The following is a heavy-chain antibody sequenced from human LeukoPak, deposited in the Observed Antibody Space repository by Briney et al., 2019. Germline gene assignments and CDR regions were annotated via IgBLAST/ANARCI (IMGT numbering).Heavy chain of an antibody. J-gene: IGHJ4*02. D-gene: IGHD5-18*01. V-gene: IGHV4-61*01. CDR1: GGSVSSGSYY. CDR3: ARVDTAMAGDY. Sequence: PSETLSLTCTVSGGSVSSGSYYWSWIRQPPGKGLEWIEYIYYSGSTNYNPSLKSRVTISVDTSKNQFSLKLSSVTAADTAVYYCARVDTAMAGDYWGQGTLVTVSS. CDR2: IYYSGST.